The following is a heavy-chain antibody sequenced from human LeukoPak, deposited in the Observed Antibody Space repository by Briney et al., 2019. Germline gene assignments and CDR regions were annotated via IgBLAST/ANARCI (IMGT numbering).Heavy chain of an antibody. CDR2: IQYSGSKK. V-gene: IGHV3-30*02. CDR1: GFTFSNFD. CDR3: AKGGRHGHSSYERGYFDF. Sequence: GGSLRLSCAASGFTFSNFDMHWVRQAPGKGLEWVAFIQYSGSKKYYVDSVEGRFTISRDNSKNTLYVQMNSLRTEYTAVYYCAKGGRHGHSSYERGYFDFWGQGTLVTVSS. J-gene: IGHJ4*02. D-gene: IGHD2-15*01.